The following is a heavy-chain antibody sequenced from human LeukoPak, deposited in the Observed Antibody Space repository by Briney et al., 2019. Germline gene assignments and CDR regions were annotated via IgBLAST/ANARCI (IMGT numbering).Heavy chain of an antibody. CDR1: GGXISNRNYF. Sequence: SQTLSLTCTVSGGXISNRNYFWSWIRQHPGEGLEWTGYINYSGSTYYNPSLKSRVTISVDTSKNQFSLELNSVTAADTAVYHCARTYYDILTGSTLNYFDCWGQGTLVTVSS. CDR2: INYSGST. J-gene: IGHJ4*02. CDR3: ARTYYDILTGSTLNYFDC. V-gene: IGHV4-31*03. D-gene: IGHD3-9*01.